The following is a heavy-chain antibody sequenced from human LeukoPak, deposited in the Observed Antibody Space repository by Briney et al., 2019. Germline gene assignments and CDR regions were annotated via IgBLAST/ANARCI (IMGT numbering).Heavy chain of an antibody. D-gene: IGHD2-2*01. CDR2: IYYSGST. Sequence: SETLSLTCTVSGGSISSSSYYWGWIRQPPGKGLEWIGSIYYSGSTYYNPSLKSRVTISVDTSKNQFSLKLSSVTAADTAVYYCAIGYCSSTSCRIGWFDPWGQGTLVTVSS. CDR3: AIGYCSSTSCRIGWFDP. V-gene: IGHV4-39*01. CDR1: GGSISSSSYY. J-gene: IGHJ5*02.